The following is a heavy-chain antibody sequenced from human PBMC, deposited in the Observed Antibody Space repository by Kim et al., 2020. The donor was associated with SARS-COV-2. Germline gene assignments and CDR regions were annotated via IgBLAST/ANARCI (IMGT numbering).Heavy chain of an antibody. CDR3: ARGRPTYYYDSSGWGY. D-gene: IGHD3-22*01. V-gene: IGHV1-46*01. J-gene: IGHJ4*02. CDR2: INPSGGST. Sequence: ASVKVSCKASGYTFTSYYMHWVRQAPGQGLEWMGIINPSGGSTSYAQKFQVRVTMTRDTSTSTVYMELSSLRSEDTAVYYCARGRPTYYYDSSGWGYWGQGTLVTVSS. CDR1: GYTFTSYY.